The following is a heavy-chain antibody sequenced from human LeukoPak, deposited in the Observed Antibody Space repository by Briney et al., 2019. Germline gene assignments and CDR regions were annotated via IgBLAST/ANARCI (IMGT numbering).Heavy chain of an antibody. J-gene: IGHJ4*02. V-gene: IGHV3-30*01. CDR2: ISYDGSNK. Sequence: PGGSLRLSCAASGFTFSSYAMHWVRQAPGKGLERVAVISYDGSNKYYADSVKGRFTISRDNSKNTLHLQMNSLRAEDTAVYYCARAGAAGGYFDYWGQGTLVTVSS. CDR1: GFTFSSYA. CDR3: ARAGAAGGYFDY. D-gene: IGHD6-13*01.